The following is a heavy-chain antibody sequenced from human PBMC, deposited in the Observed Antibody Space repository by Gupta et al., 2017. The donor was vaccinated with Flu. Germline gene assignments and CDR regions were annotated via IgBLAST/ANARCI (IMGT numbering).Heavy chain of an antibody. V-gene: IGHV4-59*01. CDR1: GGSISSYY. CDR2: IYYSGST. CDR3: AREPANYGSGSYEHPTRYFDL. J-gene: IGHJ2*01. Sequence: QVQLQESGPGLVKPSETLSLTCTVSGGSISSYYWSWIRQPPGKGLEWIGYIYYSGSTNYNPSLKSRVTIAVDTSKNQFSLKLSSVTAADTAVYYCAREPANYGSGSYEHPTRYFDLWGRGTLVTVSS. D-gene: IGHD3-10*01.